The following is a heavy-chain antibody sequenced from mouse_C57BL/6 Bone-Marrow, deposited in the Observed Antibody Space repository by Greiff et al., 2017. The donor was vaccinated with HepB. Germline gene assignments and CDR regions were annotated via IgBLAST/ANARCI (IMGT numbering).Heavy chain of an antibody. CDR2: FSGCGGNT. J-gene: IGHJ3*01. CDR3: ERLESWFAY. V-gene: IGHV5-9*01. CDR1: GFSFSSYT. Sequence: EVKVVESGGGLVKPGGSLKLSCAASGFSFSSYTMSWVRQTPEKRLVWVATFSGCGGNTYYPDSVKGRFTISRDNAKNTLYLQLSSLRTEDTALYYCERLESWFAYWGQGTLVTVSA.